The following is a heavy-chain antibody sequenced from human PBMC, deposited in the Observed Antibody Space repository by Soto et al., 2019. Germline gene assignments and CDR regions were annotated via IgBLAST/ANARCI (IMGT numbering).Heavy chain of an antibody. V-gene: IGHV1-3*01. CDR1: GFVSTNHN. D-gene: IGHD6-19*01. CDR2: INAGNGNT. Sequence: QAHLVQSGTEVKMPGDSVQVSCKASGFVSTNHNFHWVRQAPGQSLEWMGWINAGNGNTQYSQNFQGRVTFTSDPSASTAFMELTNLRFEDRAMYYCASDYGSNWRLWGQGTLVSVSS. CDR3: ASDYGSNWRL. J-gene: IGHJ4*02.